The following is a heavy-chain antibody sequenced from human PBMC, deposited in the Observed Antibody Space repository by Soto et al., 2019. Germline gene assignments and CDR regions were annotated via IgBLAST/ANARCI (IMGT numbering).Heavy chain of an antibody. D-gene: IGHD6-19*01. J-gene: IGHJ4*02. Sequence: QVQLVESGGGVVQPGRSLRLSCAASGFTFSSYGMHWVRQAPGKGLEWVAVIWYDGSNKYYADSVKGRFTISRDNSKNTLYLENDSLRVEEKGWYYCAREGEQGVGGNDYWGQGTLVTVSS. CDR3: AREGEQGVGGNDY. V-gene: IGHV3-33*01. CDR1: GFTFSSYG. CDR2: IWYDGSNK.